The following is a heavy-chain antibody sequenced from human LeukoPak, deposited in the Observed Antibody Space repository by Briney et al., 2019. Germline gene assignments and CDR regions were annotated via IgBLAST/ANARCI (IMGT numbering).Heavy chain of an antibody. V-gene: IGHV3-30*18. Sequence: GGSLRFSCAASGFTFSSYGMHWVRQAPGKGLEWVAVISYDGSNKYYADSVKGRFTISRDNSKNTLYLQMNSLRAEDTAVYYCAKDWDTAMVTNYWGQGTLVTVSS. D-gene: IGHD5-18*01. J-gene: IGHJ4*02. CDR1: GFTFSSYG. CDR2: ISYDGSNK. CDR3: AKDWDTAMVTNY.